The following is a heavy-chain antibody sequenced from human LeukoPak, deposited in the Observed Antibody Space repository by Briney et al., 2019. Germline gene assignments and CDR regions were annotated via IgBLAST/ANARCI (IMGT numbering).Heavy chain of an antibody. Sequence: SETVSLTCTVSGGSISSYYWSWIRQPPGKGLEWIGYIYYSGSTNYNPSLKSRVTISVDTSKNQFSLKLSSVTAADTAVYYCARGLRGERTYYYDSSGYLAFDIWGQGTMVTVSS. CDR3: ARGLRGERTYYYDSSGYLAFDI. CDR1: GGSISSYY. V-gene: IGHV4-59*01. J-gene: IGHJ3*02. CDR2: IYYSGST. D-gene: IGHD3-22*01.